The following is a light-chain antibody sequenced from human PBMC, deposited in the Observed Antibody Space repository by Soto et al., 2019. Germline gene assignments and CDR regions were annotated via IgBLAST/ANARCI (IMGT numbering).Light chain of an antibody. CDR1: QGISNN. CDR2: DAS. Sequence: DIQMTQSPSSLSASIGDRVTITCRASQGISNNLAWFQQKPGKAPKLLIYDASSLESGVPSRFSGSRSGTEFTLTVSSLQPDDFATYYCQQYNDSFPYTFGQGTRLEIK. V-gene: IGKV1-16*01. J-gene: IGKJ5*01. CDR3: QQYNDSFPYT.